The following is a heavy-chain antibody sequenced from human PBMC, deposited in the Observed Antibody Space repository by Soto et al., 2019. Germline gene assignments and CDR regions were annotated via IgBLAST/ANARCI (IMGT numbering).Heavy chain of an antibody. V-gene: IGHV4-31*03. CDR1: GDSISSGTDY. D-gene: IGHD5-12*01. Sequence: PSETLSLSCTVSGDSISSGTDYWGWIRQHPGKGLEWIGYIYYSGSTYYNPSLKSRVTISVDTSKNQFSLKLSSVTAADTAVYYCARDPFGGSSGYDSWGQGTLVTVSS. CDR3: ARDPFGGSSGYDS. J-gene: IGHJ5*02. CDR2: IYYSGST.